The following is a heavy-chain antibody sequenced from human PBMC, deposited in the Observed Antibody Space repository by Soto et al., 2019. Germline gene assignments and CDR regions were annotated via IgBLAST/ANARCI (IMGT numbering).Heavy chain of an antibody. CDR1: GFTFSSYA. D-gene: IGHD3-9*01. Sequence: GGSLRLSCAASGFTFSSYAMSWVRQAPGKGLEWVSLLSAAGETTYYADSVKGRFTISRDNSNSTLYLQMNSLRAEDTAVYYCAKNRDWLIDSWGQGTLVTVS. V-gene: IGHV3-23*01. CDR3: AKNRDWLIDS. J-gene: IGHJ4*02. CDR2: LSAAGETT.